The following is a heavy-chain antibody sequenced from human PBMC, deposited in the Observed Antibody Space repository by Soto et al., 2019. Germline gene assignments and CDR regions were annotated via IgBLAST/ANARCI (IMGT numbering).Heavy chain of an antibody. J-gene: IGHJ6*02. V-gene: IGHV3-20*04. CDR2: INWNGGST. D-gene: IGHD1-26*01. CDR1: GFTFDDYG. CDR3: ARGIVGATTYGMAV. Sequence: EVQLVESGGGVVRPGGSLRLSCAASGFTFDDYGMSWVRQAPGKGLEWVSGINWNGGSTGYADSVKGRFTISRDNARNSLYLQVTSLRAEDTALYYCARGIVGATTYGMAVWGQGTTVTVSS.